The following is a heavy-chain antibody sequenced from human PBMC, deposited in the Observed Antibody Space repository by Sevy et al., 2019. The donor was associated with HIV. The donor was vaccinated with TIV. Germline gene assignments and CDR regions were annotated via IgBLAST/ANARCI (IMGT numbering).Heavy chain of an antibody. CDR2: IYYSGST. Sequence: SETLSLTCTVSGGSISSDEYSWSWIRQPPGKGLEWIGNIYYSGSTYYNPSLKSRLTISIDTSKNQFFLKLNSVTAADTAVYYCARRLAARYAFDIWGHGTMVTVSS. CDR1: GGSISSDEYS. CDR3: ARRLAARYAFDI. V-gene: IGHV4-30-4*01. J-gene: IGHJ3*02. D-gene: IGHD6-6*01.